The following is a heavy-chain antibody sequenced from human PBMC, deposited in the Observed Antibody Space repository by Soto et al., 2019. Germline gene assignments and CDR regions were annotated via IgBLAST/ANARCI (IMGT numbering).Heavy chain of an antibody. CDR1: GYTFTSYG. CDR2: ISAYNGNT. Sequence: ASVKVSCKASGYTFTSYGISWVRQAPGQGLEWMGWISAYNGNTNYAQKLQGRVTMTTDTSTSTAYMELRSLRSDDTAVYYCASYCSSISCYEPLDYWGQGTLVTVSS. V-gene: IGHV1-18*01. D-gene: IGHD2-2*01. CDR3: ASYCSSISCYEPLDY. J-gene: IGHJ4*02.